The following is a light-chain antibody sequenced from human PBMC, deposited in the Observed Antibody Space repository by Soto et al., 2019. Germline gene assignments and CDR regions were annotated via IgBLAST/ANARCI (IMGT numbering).Light chain of an antibody. V-gene: IGKV1-39*01. J-gene: IGKJ2*01. CDR3: QQSYSTPRT. Sequence: DIQMTQSPSSLSASVGDRVTITCRASQSISSYLNWYQQKPGKAPKLLIYAASSLQSGVPSRLSGSGSGTDFTLTISSLQPVDFATYYCQQSYSTPRTFGQGTKLEIK. CDR1: QSISSY. CDR2: AAS.